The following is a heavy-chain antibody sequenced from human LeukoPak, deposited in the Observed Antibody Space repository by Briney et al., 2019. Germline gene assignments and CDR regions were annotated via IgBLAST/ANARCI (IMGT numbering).Heavy chain of an antibody. CDR1: GFTFRSYA. J-gene: IGHJ5*02. Sequence: GGSLRLSCGASGFTFRSYAMNWVRQAPGKGREWVSAISGTGDSPHYADSVKGRFTFSRDNSKNTLYLAMNSLRAEDTAFYYRANDIGWFDPWGQGTLVTVSS. CDR3: ANDIGWFDP. CDR2: ISGTGDSP. V-gene: IGHV3-23*01.